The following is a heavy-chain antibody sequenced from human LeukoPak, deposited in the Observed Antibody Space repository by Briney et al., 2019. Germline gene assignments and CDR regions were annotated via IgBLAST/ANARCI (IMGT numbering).Heavy chain of an antibody. V-gene: IGHV3-30*18. D-gene: IGHD2-15*01. J-gene: IGHJ4*02. Sequence: GGSLRLSCAASGFSFLHYGMHRVRQAPGKGLGWVAFISSDGSKEYYADSVKGRFTISRDNSKNTLYLHVNSPRAEDTAVFFCAKYGYCSGGSDYANFFDRWGQGTLVTVSS. CDR2: ISSDGSKE. CDR1: GFSFLHYG. CDR3: AKYGYCSGGSDYANFFDR.